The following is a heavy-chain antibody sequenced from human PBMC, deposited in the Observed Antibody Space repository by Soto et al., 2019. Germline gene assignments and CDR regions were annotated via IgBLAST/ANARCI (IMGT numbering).Heavy chain of an antibody. D-gene: IGHD1-26*01. Sequence: GGSLRLSCAASGFTFRDYYVDWVRQTPGRGLECVGRIRKRANSYTTENAASVRGRFTLSRDDSKNSIYLQMNSLRAEDTAVYYCARANSGSLNYWGQGTLVTVSS. CDR1: GFTFRDYY. V-gene: IGHV3-72*01. CDR3: ARANSGSLNY. CDR2: IRKRANSYTT. J-gene: IGHJ4*02.